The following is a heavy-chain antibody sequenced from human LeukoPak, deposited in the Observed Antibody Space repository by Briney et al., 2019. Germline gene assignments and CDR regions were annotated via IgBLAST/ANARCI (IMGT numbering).Heavy chain of an antibody. V-gene: IGHV4-31*03. CDR3: ASGYDSSGYYTEHIPFDY. CDR1: GGSISSGGYY. Sequence: SETLSLTCTVSGGSISSGGYYWSWIRQHPGKGLEWIGYIYYSGSTYYNPSLKSRVTTSVDTSKNQFSLKLSSVTAADTAVYYCASGYDSSGYYTEHIPFDYWGQGTLVTVSS. J-gene: IGHJ4*02. D-gene: IGHD3-22*01. CDR2: IYYSGST.